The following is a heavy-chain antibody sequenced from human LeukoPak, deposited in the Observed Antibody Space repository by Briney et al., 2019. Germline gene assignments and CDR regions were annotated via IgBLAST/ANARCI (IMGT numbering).Heavy chain of an antibody. D-gene: IGHD6-19*01. Sequence: PGGSLRLSCAASGFSVSSNYMSWVRQAPGKGLEWVSAINDSGGSTYYADSVKGRFTISRDNSKNTLYLQMNSLRAEDTAVYYCAKPAISSRGWYYDYWGQGTLVTVSS. CDR3: AKPAISSRGWYYDY. J-gene: IGHJ4*02. CDR1: GFSVSSNY. CDR2: INDSGGST. V-gene: IGHV3-23*01.